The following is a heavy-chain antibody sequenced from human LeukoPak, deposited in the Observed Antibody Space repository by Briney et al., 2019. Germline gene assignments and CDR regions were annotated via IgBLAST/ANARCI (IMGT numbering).Heavy chain of an antibody. CDR3: ARARGATIFQSAFDI. CDR1: GGSISSYY. V-gene: IGHV4-59*01. CDR2: IYNSGST. D-gene: IGHD5-24*01. Sequence: SETLSLTCTVSGGSISSYYWSWIRQPPGKGLEWIGYIYNSGSTNYNSSLKSRVTISADTSKNQFSLKLSSVTAADTAVYYCARARGATIFQSAFDIWGRGTMVTVSS. J-gene: IGHJ3*02.